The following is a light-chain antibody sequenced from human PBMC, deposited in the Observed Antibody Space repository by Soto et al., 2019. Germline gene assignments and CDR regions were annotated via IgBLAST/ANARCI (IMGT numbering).Light chain of an antibody. CDR2: KAS. J-gene: IGKJ1*01. CDR3: QQYNSYSWT. CDR1: QSISNW. Sequence: DIQMTQSPSTLSASVGDRVTITCRASQSISNWLAWYQQRPGKAPRLLIYKASNLESGVPSRFSGSGSGTEFTLIITSLQPDDSATYYCQQYNSYSWTFGQGTKLDIK. V-gene: IGKV1-5*03.